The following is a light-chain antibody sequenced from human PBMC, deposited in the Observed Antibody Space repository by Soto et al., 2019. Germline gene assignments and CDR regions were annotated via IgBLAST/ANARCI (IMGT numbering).Light chain of an antibody. V-gene: IGLV2-8*01. J-gene: IGLJ2*01. CDR1: SSDVGGYNY. CDR3: SSYVGSNNPV. Sequence: QSALTQPPSASGSPGQSVTISCTGTSSDVGGYNYVSWYQQHPGKAPKLMIYEVTKRPSGVPDRFSGSKSGNTASLTVSGLQAEDDADYYCSSYVGSNNPVFGGGTKLIVL. CDR2: EVT.